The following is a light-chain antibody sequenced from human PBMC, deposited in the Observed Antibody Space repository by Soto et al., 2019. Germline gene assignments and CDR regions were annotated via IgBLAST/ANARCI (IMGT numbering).Light chain of an antibody. J-gene: IGKJ1*01. V-gene: IGKV1-39*01. CDR1: QSISSY. CDR2: AAS. CDR3: QQSYSTPRT. Sequence: DIQMTQSPRSLSASVGDRFTITFLASQSISSYLNWYQQKPGKAPKLLIYAASSLQSGVPSRFSGSGSGTDFTLTISSLQPEDFATYYCQQSYSTPRTFGQGTKVDIK.